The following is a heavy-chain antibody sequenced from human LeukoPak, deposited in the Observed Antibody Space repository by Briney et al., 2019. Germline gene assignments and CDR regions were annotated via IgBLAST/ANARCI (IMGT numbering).Heavy chain of an antibody. CDR3: ARGPRRFGNKGWYFDL. CDR2: INPNSGGT. D-gene: IGHD3-16*01. J-gene: IGHJ2*01. V-gene: IGHV1-2*02. Sequence: ASVKVSCKASGYTFTGYYMHWVRQAPGQGLEWTGWINPNSGGTNYAQKFQGRVTMTRDTSISTAYMELSRLRSDDTAVYYCARGPRRFGNKGWYFDLWGRGTLVTVSS. CDR1: GYTFTGYY.